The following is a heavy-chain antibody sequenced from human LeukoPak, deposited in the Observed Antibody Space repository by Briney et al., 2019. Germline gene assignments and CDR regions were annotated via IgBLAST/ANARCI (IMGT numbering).Heavy chain of an antibody. V-gene: IGHV1-69*05. CDR2: IIPSFGTA. Sequence: SVKVSCKASGGTFSSYALNWVRQAPGQGLEWMGGIIPSFGTANYAQKFQGRVTITTDESTSTAYMELSSLRSEDTAVYYCARPQQQLDFDYWGQGTLVTVSS. CDR3: ARPQQQLDFDY. D-gene: IGHD6-13*01. CDR1: GGTFSSYA. J-gene: IGHJ4*02.